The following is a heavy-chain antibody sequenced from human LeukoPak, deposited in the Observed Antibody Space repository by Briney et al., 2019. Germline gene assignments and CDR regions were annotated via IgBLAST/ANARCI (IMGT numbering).Heavy chain of an antibody. J-gene: IGHJ4*02. CDR1: GLTFNTYW. CDR3: ASGAGDSRYYFDY. V-gene: IGHV3-74*01. CDR2: INSDGSST. D-gene: IGHD4-11*01. Sequence: GGSLRLSCAASGLTFNTYWTHWVRQAPGKGLVWVSRINSDGSSTTYADSVKGRFTISRDNAKNTLYLQMNSLGAEDTAVYYCASGAGDSRYYFDYWGQGTLVTVSS.